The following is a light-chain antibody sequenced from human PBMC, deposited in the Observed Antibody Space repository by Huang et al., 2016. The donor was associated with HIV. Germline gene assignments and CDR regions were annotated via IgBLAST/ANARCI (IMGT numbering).Light chain of an antibody. CDR1: QRVSTN. J-gene: IGKJ4*01. CDR3: QQYNNWFLT. Sequence: EVVMTQSPATLSVSPRERVTLSCRASQRVSTNLAWYQKRPGQPPRLLIYGASTRATGVPARFGGSGSGTEFTLTISSLQSEDFGIYYCQQYNNWFLTFGGGTRV. V-gene: IGKV3-15*01. CDR2: GAS.